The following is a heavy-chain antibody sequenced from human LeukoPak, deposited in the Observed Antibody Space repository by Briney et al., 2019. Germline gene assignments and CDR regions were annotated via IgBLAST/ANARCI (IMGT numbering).Heavy chain of an antibody. D-gene: IGHD1-26*01. V-gene: IGHV3-7*01. CDR3: ARGYSGSY. J-gene: IGHJ4*02. CDR1: GFTFNSYW. CDR2: IKQDGSEK. Sequence: GGSLRLSCVASGFTFNSYWMSWVRQAPGKGLEWVANIKQDGSEKYYVDSVKGRFTISRDNAKNSLYLQMNSLRAEDTAVYYCARGYSGSYWGQGTLVTVSS.